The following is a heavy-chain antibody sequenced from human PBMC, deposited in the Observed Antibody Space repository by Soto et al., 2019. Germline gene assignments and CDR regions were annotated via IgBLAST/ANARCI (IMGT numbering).Heavy chain of an antibody. CDR1: GGPFSSYA. J-gene: IGHJ5*02. CDR2: ISGSGGST. D-gene: IGHD2-2*01. CDR3: AKVATTRDIVVVPAAINWFDP. V-gene: IGHV3-23*01. Sequence: GGSLRLSCAASGGPFSSYAMSWVRQAPGKGLEWVSAISGSGGSTYYADSVKGRFTISRDNSKNTLYLQMNSLRAEDTAVYYCAKVATTRDIVVVPAAINWFDPWGQGTLVTVSS.